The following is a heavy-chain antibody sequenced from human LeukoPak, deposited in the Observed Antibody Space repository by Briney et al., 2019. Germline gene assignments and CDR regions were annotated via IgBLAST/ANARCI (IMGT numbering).Heavy chain of an antibody. CDR2: ISWNSGNI. CDR1: GFTFNEYA. CDR3: ALSRGTVLTPHDY. D-gene: IGHD4-23*01. J-gene: IGHJ4*02. Sequence: GGSLRLSCAASGFTFNEYAMHWVRQAPGKGLEWVSGISWNSGNIGYADSAKGRFTISRDNSRNTLYLQMNSLRAEDTAVYYCALSRGTVLTPHDYWGQGTLVTVSS. V-gene: IGHV3-9*01.